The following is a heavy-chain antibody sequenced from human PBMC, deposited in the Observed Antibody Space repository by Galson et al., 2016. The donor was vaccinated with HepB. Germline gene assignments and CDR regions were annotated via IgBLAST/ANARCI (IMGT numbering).Heavy chain of an antibody. D-gene: IGHD1-26*01. Sequence: SLRLSCAASGFTFSTSAMHWVRQAPGKGLEWVAVISYDGSNKYYGDSVKGRFSISRDNSKNTLFLQMNSPGAEDTAVYYCAKVYPWDYNGMDVWGQGTTVTVPS. CDR3: AKVYPWDYNGMDV. CDR2: ISYDGSNK. CDR1: GFTFSTSA. J-gene: IGHJ6*02. V-gene: IGHV3-30*18.